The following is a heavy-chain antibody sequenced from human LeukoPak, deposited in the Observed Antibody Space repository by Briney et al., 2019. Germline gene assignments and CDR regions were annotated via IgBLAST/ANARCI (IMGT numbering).Heavy chain of an antibody. CDR1: GGTFSSYA. J-gene: IGHJ5*02. CDR2: IIPIFGTA. CDR3: ARKLLRNFSRFDP. D-gene: IGHD3-9*01. V-gene: IGHV1-69*05. Sequence: GASVKVSCKASGGTFSSYAISWVRQAPGQGLEWMGGIIPIFGTANYAQKFQGRVTITTDESTSTAYMELSSLRSEDTAVYYCARKLLRNFSRFDPWGQGTLVTVSS.